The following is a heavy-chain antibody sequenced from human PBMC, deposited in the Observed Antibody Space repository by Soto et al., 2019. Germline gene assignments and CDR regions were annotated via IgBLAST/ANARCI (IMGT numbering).Heavy chain of an antibody. D-gene: IGHD1-1*01. Sequence: PGGSLRLSCVASGFTFDTYGIHWVRQAPGKGLQWVALISYEGSNTYYADSVRGRFTISRDNSKNTLYLQMNTLRPEDTGLYYCARATPGKNLYYFYGLDFWGQGTSVTVYS. CDR3: ARATPGKNLYYFYGLDF. J-gene: IGHJ6*02. V-gene: IGHV3-30-3*01. CDR2: ISYEGSNT. CDR1: GFTFDTYG.